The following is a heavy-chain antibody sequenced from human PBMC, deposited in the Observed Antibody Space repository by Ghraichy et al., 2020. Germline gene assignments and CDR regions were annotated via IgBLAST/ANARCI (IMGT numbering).Heavy chain of an antibody. D-gene: IGHD2-2*01. CDR2: VSDSDSST. CDR1: GFTFSNYA. CDR3: ALRGVCSSTNCNAMFGY. J-gene: IGHJ4*02. Sequence: GGSLRLSCAASGFTFSNYAMSWVRQAPGKGLEWVSSVSDSDSSTYYADSVKGRFTISRDNSKNTLYLQMNSLRAEDTAVYFCALRGVCSSTNCNAMFGYWGQGTLVTVSS. V-gene: IGHV3-23*01.